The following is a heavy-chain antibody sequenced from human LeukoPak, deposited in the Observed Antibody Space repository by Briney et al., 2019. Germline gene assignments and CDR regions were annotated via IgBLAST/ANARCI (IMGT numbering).Heavy chain of an antibody. V-gene: IGHV3-74*01. CDR3: ARAGASGWYAAGWFDP. CDR2: INTDGRTT. J-gene: IGHJ5*02. CDR1: GFPFNDYW. Sequence: GGSLRLSCAASGFPFNDYWMYWVRQAPGKGLVWVSSINTDGRTTRYAASVQGRFTISRDNAKNTLYLQMNSLSGDDTAVYYCARAGASGWYAAGWFDPWGQGSPLTVSS. D-gene: IGHD6-19*01.